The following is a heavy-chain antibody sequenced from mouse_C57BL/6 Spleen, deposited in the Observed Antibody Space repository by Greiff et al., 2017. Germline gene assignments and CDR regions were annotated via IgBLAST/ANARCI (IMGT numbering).Heavy chain of an antibody. J-gene: IGHJ2*01. CDR1: GYAFTNYL. Sequence: VKLMESGAELVRPGTSVKVSCKASGYAFTNYLIEWVKQRPGQGLEWIGVINPGSGGTNYNEKFKGKATLTADKSSSTAYMQLSSLTAEDSAVYYCAGAVVGFDYWGQGTTLTVSS. V-gene: IGHV1-54*01. D-gene: IGHD1-1*01. CDR2: INPGSGGT. CDR3: AGAVVGFDY.